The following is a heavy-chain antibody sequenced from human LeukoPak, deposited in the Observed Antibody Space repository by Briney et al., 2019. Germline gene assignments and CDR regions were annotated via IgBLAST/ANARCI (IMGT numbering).Heavy chain of an antibody. V-gene: IGHV1-18*04. CDR2: ISAYNGNT. CDR3: ARLRGYSGYDYPNYFDY. D-gene: IGHD5-12*01. Sequence: ASVKVSCKASGYTFTTYGIRWVRQAPGQGLEWMGWISAYNGNTNYAQKLQGRVTMTTDTSTSTAYMELRSLRSDDTAVYFCARLRGYSGYDYPNYFDYWGQGTLVTVSS. CDR1: GYTFTTYG. J-gene: IGHJ4*02.